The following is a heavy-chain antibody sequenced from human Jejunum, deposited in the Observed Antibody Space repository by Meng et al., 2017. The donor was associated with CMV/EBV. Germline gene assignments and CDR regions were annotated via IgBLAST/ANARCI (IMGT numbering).Heavy chain of an antibody. D-gene: IGHD3-10*01. V-gene: IGHV4-39*01. J-gene: IGHJ5*02. CDR1: SSRGSRDY. CDR2: IYYSGGT. Sequence: SSRGSRDYWGWIRQSPEKGLEWIGSIYYSGGTYDNPSLKSRVTISVDTSKNQFSLKLSSVTAADTAVYYCAGAKNYYGSGSSRLFDPWGQGTLVTVSS. CDR3: AGAKNYYGSGSSRLFDP.